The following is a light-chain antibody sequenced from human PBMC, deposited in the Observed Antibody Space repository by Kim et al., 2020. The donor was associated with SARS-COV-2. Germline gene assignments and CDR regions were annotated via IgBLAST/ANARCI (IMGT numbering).Light chain of an antibody. Sequence: EIVLTQSPGTLSLSPGERATLSCRASQSVSSNYLAWYQQKPGQAPRLLIYGASSRATGIPDRFSGSGSGTDFTLTISRLEPEDFAVYYCQQYANWPQTFGGGTKVDIK. V-gene: IGKV3-20*01. CDR3: QQYANWPQT. CDR1: QSVSSNY. CDR2: GAS. J-gene: IGKJ4*01.